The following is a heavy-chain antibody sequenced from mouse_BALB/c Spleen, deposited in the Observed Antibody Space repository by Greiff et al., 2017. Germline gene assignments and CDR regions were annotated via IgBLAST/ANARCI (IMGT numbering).Heavy chain of an antibody. CDR3: ARKSLDY. Sequence: VQLQQSGAELAKPGASVKMSCKASGYTFTSYWMHWVKQRPGQGLEWIGYINPRTGYTGYNQKFKDKATLTADKSSSTAYMQLSSLTSEDSAVYYCARKSLDYGGQGTSVTVSA. J-gene: IGHJ4*01. V-gene: IGHV1-7*01. CDR2: INPRTGYT. CDR1: GYTFTSYW.